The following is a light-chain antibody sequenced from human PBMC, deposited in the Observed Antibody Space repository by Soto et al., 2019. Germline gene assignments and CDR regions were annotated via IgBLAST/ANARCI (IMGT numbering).Light chain of an antibody. J-gene: IGKJ1*01. CDR2: GAS. CDR3: QQYNNWPWT. Sequence: IVLTQSPSTLSLSPVLIATLSCMAIQSISDTLAWYQQKPGQAPRLLIHGASTRATGFPARFSGSGSGTDFTLTISSLQSEDFAVYYCQQYNNWPWTFGQGTKVDFK. V-gene: IGKV3-15*01. CDR1: QSISDT.